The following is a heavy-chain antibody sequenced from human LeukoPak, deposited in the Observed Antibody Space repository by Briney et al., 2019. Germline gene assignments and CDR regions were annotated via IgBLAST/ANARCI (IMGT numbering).Heavy chain of an antibody. D-gene: IGHD3-22*01. CDR3: AKSSSGYSRDAFDI. Sequence: QSGGSLRLSCAASGFTFTNYAMTWVRQAPGKGLEWVSVISGSGSNTDYADSVKGRFTISRDNSKNTLYLQMNSLRAEDTAVYYCAKSSSGYSRDAFDIWGQGTMVTVSS. CDR1: GFTFTNYA. V-gene: IGHV3-23*01. J-gene: IGHJ3*02. CDR2: ISGSGSNT.